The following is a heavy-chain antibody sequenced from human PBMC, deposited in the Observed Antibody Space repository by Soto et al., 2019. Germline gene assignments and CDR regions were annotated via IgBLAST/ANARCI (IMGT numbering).Heavy chain of an antibody. Sequence: SETLSLTCTVSGGSISSSSYYWGWIRQPPGKGLEWIGSIYYSGSTYYNPSLKSRVTISVDTSKNQFSLKLSSVTAADTAVYYCARHQESSGADSYYYYYGMDVWGQGTTVTVSS. J-gene: IGHJ6*02. V-gene: IGHV4-39*01. CDR2: IYYSGST. CDR3: ARHQESSGADSYYYYYGMDV. CDR1: GGSISSSSYY. D-gene: IGHD2-21*01.